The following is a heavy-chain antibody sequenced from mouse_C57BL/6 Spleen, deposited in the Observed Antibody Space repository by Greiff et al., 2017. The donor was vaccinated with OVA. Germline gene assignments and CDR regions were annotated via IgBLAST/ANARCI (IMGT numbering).Heavy chain of an antibody. J-gene: IGHJ3*01. V-gene: IGHV1-82*01. D-gene: IGHD3-2*02. CDR1: GYAFSSSW. CDR2: IYPGDGDT. CDR3: AREEDSSGYGFAY. Sequence: VKLQESGPELVKPGASVKISCNASGYAFSSSWMNWVKQRPGKGLEWIGRIYPGDGDTNYNGKFKGKATLTADKSSSTAYMQLSSLTSEDSAVYFCAREEDSSGYGFAYWGQGTLVTVSA.